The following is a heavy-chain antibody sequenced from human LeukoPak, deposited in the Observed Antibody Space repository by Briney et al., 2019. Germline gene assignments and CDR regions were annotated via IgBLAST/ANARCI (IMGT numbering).Heavy chain of an antibody. CDR2: IYYSGST. Sequence: KSSETLSLTCTVSGGSISSSSYYWGWIRQPPGKGLEWIGSIYYSGSTSYNPSLKSRVTISVDTSKNQFSLKLSSVTAADTAVYYCARLPTITFFDYWGQGTLVTVSS. J-gene: IGHJ4*02. CDR1: GGSISSSSYY. CDR3: ARLPTITFFDY. V-gene: IGHV4-39*01. D-gene: IGHD5-12*01.